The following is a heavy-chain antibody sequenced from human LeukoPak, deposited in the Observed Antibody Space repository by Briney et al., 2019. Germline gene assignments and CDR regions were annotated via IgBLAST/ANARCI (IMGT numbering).Heavy chain of an antibody. D-gene: IGHD2-2*01. J-gene: IGHJ1*01. V-gene: IGHV4-59*01. Sequence: SETLSLTCTVSGGSISSYYWSWIRQPPGKGLEWIGYIYYSGSTNYNPSLKSRVTISVDTSKNQFSLKLSSVTAADTAVYYCARAAPAARGGYFQHWGQGTLVTVSS. CDR2: IYYSGST. CDR1: GGSISSYY. CDR3: ARAAPAARGGYFQH.